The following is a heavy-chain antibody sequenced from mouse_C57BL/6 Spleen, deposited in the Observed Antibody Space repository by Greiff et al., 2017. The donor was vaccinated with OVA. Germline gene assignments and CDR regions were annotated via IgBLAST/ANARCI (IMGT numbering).Heavy chain of an antibody. J-gene: IGHJ2*01. CDR1: GFTFSSYA. V-gene: IGHV5-4*01. Sequence: DVKLVESGGGLVKPGGSLKLSCAASGFTFSSYAMSWVRQTPEKRLEWVATISDGGSYTYYPDNVKGRFTISRDNAKNNLYLQMSHLKSEDTAMYYCAREDYSNQHEYYFDYWGQGTTLTVSS. CDR3: AREDYSNQHEYYFDY. D-gene: IGHD2-5*01. CDR2: ISDGGSYT.